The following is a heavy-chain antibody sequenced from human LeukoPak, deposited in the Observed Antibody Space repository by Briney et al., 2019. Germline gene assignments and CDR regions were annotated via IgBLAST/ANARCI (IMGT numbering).Heavy chain of an antibody. CDR2: ISSSSSTI. CDR1: GFTFRTYS. V-gene: IGHV3-48*02. J-gene: IGHJ4*02. Sequence: GGSLRLSCAASGFTFRTYSMNWVGQARGKGVEGVSYISSSSSTIQYADSVKGRFTISRDNAKTSLSLQMTSLRDEDTAVYYCARDQDCGGDCYWVFDCWGQGTLVTVSS. CDR3: ARDQDCGGDCYWVFDC. D-gene: IGHD2-21*02.